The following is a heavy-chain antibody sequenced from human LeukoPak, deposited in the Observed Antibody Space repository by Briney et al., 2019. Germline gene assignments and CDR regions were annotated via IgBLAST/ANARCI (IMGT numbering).Heavy chain of an antibody. D-gene: IGHD6-6*01. V-gene: IGHV1-8*01. Sequence: ASVKVSCKASGYTFTSYDINWVRQATGQGLEWMGWMNPNSGNTGYAQKFQGRVTMTRNTSISTAYMELSSLRSEDTAVYYCARGLHPNGASSRDYYYYYYMDVWGKGTTVTVSS. CDR1: GYTFTSYD. CDR2: MNPNSGNT. CDR3: ARGLHPNGASSRDYYYYYYMDV. J-gene: IGHJ6*03.